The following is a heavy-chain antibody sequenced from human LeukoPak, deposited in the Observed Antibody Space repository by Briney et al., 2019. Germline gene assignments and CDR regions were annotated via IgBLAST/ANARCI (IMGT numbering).Heavy chain of an antibody. CDR3: ARAVAGNFDY. V-gene: IGHV4-61*02. CDR2: IYTSGST. D-gene: IGHD6-19*01. CDR1: GGSISSSSYY. Sequence: TSETLSLTCTVSGGSISSSSYYWSWIRQPAGKGLEWIGRIYTSGSTNYNPSLKSRVTMSVDTSKNQFSLKLSSVTAADTAVYYCARAVAGNFDYWGQGTLVTVSS. J-gene: IGHJ4*02.